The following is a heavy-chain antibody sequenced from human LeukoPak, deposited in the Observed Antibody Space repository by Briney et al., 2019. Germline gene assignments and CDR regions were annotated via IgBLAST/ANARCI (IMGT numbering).Heavy chain of an antibody. CDR3: ARVGSSGYYFDY. CDR2: IYYSGST. Sequence: SETLSLTCTVSGGSISSYYWSWIRQPPGKGLEWIGYIYYSGSTNYNPSLKSRVTISVDTSKNQFSLKLSSVTAAGTAVYYCARVGSSGYYFDYWGQGTLVTVSS. D-gene: IGHD3-22*01. V-gene: IGHV4-59*01. J-gene: IGHJ4*02. CDR1: GGSISSYY.